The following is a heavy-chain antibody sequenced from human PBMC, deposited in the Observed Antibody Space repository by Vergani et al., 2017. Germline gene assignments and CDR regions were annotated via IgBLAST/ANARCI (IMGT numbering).Heavy chain of an antibody. V-gene: IGHV1-69-2*01. CDR3: ATPQTVTTGGMEV. D-gene: IGHD4-17*01. CDR2: VDPEDGET. J-gene: IGHJ6*02. CDR1: GYTFTDHY. Sequence: EVQLVQSGAEVKKPGATMKISCKVSGYTFTDHYMHWVKQAPGKGLEWMGLVDPEDGETIYAEKFKGRVTIAADTSTDIADLELSSLRSEDTAVYYCATPQTVTTGGMEVWGQGTTVIVSS.